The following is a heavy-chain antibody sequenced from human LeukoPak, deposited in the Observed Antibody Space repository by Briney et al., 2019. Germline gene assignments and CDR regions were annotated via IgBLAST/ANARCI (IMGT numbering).Heavy chain of an antibody. Sequence: PSETLSLTCTVSGGSISSYYWSWIRQPPGKGLEWIGYIYYSGSTNYNPSLKSRVTISVDTSKNQFSLKLSSVTAADTAVYYCARIQNFWSGYYRLGYYYMDVWGKGTTVTVSS. J-gene: IGHJ6*03. CDR3: ARIQNFWSGYYRLGYYYMDV. D-gene: IGHD3-3*01. CDR1: GGSISSYY. CDR2: IYYSGST. V-gene: IGHV4-59*01.